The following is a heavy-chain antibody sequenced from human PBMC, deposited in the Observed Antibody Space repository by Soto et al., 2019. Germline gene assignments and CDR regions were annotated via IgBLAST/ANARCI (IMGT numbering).Heavy chain of an antibody. Sequence: LRLSCAASGFTFSSYAMSWVRQAPGKGLEWVSAISGSGGSTYYADSVKGRFTISRDNSKNTLYLQMNSLRAEDTAVYYCAKDPRWDPDAFDIWGQGTMVTVSS. J-gene: IGHJ3*02. CDR2: ISGSGGST. D-gene: IGHD1-26*01. CDR1: GFTFSSYA. CDR3: AKDPRWDPDAFDI. V-gene: IGHV3-23*01.